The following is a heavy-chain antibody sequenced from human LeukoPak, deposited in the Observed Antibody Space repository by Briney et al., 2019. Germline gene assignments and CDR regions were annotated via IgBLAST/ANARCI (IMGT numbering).Heavy chain of an antibody. CDR3: AKVWELPAFDI. CDR1: GFTVSTNY. V-gene: IGHV3-53*01. D-gene: IGHD1-26*01. Sequence: GGSPRLSCAASGFTVSTNYMNWVRQAPGKGLERVSVIYSGDSTFYADSVKGRFTISRDNSKNTLYLQMNSLRAEDTAVYYCAKVWELPAFDIWGQGTMVTVSS. CDR2: IYSGDST. J-gene: IGHJ3*02.